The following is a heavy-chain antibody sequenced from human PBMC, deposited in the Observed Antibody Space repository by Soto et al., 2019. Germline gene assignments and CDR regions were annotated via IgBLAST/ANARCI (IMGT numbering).Heavy chain of an antibody. CDR2: ISQSGNT. D-gene: IGHD6-6*01. CDR1: SGSFSGYY. J-gene: IGHJ4*02. V-gene: IGHV4-34*01. CDR3: ARALKVSGSSQTRPDF. Sequence: SETLSLTCSIYSGSFSGYYWSWIRQPPRKGLEWIGEISQSGNTNYSPSLKSRVSISIDTSKKQFSLNLASVSAADTAVYYCARALKVSGSSQTRPDFWGQGTLVTVSS.